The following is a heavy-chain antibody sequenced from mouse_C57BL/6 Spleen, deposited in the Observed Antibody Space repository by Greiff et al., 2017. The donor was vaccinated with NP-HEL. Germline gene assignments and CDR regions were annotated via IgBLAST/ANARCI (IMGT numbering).Heavy chain of an antibody. D-gene: IGHD3-1*01. CDR2: IYPGNSDT. J-gene: IGHJ3*01. CDR1: GYTFTSYW. CDR3: TSRGGNFWFAY. Sequence: VQLQQSGTVLARPGASVKMSCKTSGYTFTSYWMHWVKQRPGQGLEWIGAIYPGNSDTSYNQKFKGKAKLTAVTSASTAYMELSSLTIEDSAVDYCTSRGGNFWFAYWGQGTLVTVSA. V-gene: IGHV1-5*01.